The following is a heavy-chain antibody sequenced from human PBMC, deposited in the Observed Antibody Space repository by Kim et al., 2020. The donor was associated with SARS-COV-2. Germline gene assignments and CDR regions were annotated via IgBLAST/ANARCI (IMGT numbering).Heavy chain of an antibody. D-gene: IGHD6-25*01. J-gene: IGHJ5*02. CDR2: IKQDGSEK. V-gene: IGHV3-7*03. CDR3: ARGAAGLT. Sequence: GGSLRLSCAASGFTFSSNWMSWVRQAPGKGLEWVANIKQDGSEKYYVESVKGRFTISRDNAKNSLYLQMNSLRAEDTAVYYCARGAAGLTWGTGTLDTVS. CDR1: GFTFSSNW.